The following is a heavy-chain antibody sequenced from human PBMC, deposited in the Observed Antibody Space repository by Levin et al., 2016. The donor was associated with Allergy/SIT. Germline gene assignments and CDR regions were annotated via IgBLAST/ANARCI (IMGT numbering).Heavy chain of an antibody. CDR3: ARDSPKRIAAAGTWYYYYGMDV. CDR2: IYHSGST. J-gene: IGHJ6*02. D-gene: IGHD6-13*01. Sequence: WIRQPPGKGLEWIGEIYHSGSTNYNPSLKSRVTISVDKSKNQFSLKLSSVTAADTAVYYCARDSPKRIAAAGTWYYYYGMDVWGQGTTVTVSS. V-gene: IGHV4-4*02.